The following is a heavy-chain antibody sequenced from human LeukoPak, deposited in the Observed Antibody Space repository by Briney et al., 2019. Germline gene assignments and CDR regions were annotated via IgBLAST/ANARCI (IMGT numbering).Heavy chain of an antibody. D-gene: IGHD3-22*01. CDR2: INPSGGST. V-gene: IGHV1-46*01. Sequence: GASVEVSCKASGYTFTGYYMHWVRQAPGQGLEWMGIINPSGGSTSYAQKFQGRVTMTRDMSTSTVYMELSSLRSDDTAVYYCARVSSYYDSSGDDYWGQGTLVTVSS. CDR3: ARVSSYYDSSGDDY. CDR1: GYTFTGYY. J-gene: IGHJ4*02.